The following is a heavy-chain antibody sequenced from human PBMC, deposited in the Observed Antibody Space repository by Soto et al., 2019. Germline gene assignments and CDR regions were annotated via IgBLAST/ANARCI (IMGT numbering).Heavy chain of an antibody. D-gene: IGHD3-10*01. CDR1: GGSISSYY. CDR2: IYTSGST. Sequence: PSETLSLTCTVSGGSISSYYWSWIRQPAGKGLEWIGRIYTSGSTNYNPSLKSRVTMSVDTSKNQFSLKLSSVTAADTAVYYCARAIRRYYYGSGRGVYYCGMDVWGQGTTVTVSS. CDR3: ARAIRRYYYGSGRGVYYCGMDV. J-gene: IGHJ6*02. V-gene: IGHV4-4*07.